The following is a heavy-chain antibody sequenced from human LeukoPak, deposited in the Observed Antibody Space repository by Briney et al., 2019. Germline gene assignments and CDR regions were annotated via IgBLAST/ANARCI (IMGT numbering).Heavy chain of an antibody. CDR3: ARVPIPEVLWFGEEQGGYYYYYMDV. CDR2: ICGYNGKT. D-gene: IGHD3-10*01. V-gene: IGHV1-18*01. CDR1: RCTFRSYP. Sequence: SVKVSCKASRCTFRSYPISWVRQAPGQGRDWMGWICGYNGKTNYAQKLQGRGTMTTDASTSTAYMELRSLRSDDTAMYYCARVPIPEVLWFGEEQGGYYYYYMDVWGKGTTVTISS. J-gene: IGHJ6*03.